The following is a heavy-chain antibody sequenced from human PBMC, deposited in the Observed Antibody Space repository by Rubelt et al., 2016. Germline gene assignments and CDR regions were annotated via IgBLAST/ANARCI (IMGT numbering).Heavy chain of an antibody. CDR1: GGSISSSSYY. D-gene: IGHD3-3*01. Sequence: QLQLQESGPGLVKPSETLSLTCTVSGGSISSSSYYWGWIRQPPGKGLEWIGSIDYSGSPYSNPALKGRVTISVETSKNQFSLKRSSVTAADTAVYYCARHYDFWSGYYGPFDYWGQGTLVTVSS. CDR3: ARHYDFWSGYYGPFDY. V-gene: IGHV4-39*01. J-gene: IGHJ4*02. CDR2: IDYSGSP.